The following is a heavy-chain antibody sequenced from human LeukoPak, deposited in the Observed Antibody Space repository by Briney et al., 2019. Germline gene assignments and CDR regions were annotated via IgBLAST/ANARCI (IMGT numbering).Heavy chain of an antibody. V-gene: IGHV1-24*01. Sequence: VASVKVSCKVSGYTLTELSMHWVRQAPGKGLEWMGGLDPEDGETIYAQKFQGRVTMTEDTSTDTAYMELSSLRSEDTAVYYCATVGWHEYNWFDPWGQGTLVTVSS. CDR1: GYTLTELS. D-gene: IGHD6-19*01. CDR2: LDPEDGET. J-gene: IGHJ5*02. CDR3: ATVGWHEYNWFDP.